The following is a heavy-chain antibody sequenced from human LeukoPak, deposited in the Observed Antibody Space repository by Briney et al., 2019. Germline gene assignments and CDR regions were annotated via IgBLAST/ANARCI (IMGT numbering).Heavy chain of an antibody. CDR2: INPDGSGK. J-gene: IGHJ4*02. CDR1: GFTLSTFW. Sequence: GGSLRLSCDASGFTLSTFWMNWVRQVPGKGLEWVANINPDGSGKRYVDSVKGRFTIARHNADNSLSLQMNSLRAEDTAVYYCARRGAGGNSWGQETLVTV. V-gene: IGHV3-7*01. CDR3: ARRGAGGNS. D-gene: IGHD3-10*01.